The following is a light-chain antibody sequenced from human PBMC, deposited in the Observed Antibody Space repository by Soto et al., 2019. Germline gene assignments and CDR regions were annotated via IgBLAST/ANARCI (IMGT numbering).Light chain of an antibody. V-gene: IGKV1-27*01. Sequence: DIPMTQSPSSLSASVGDRVTITCRASQGINSFLAWYQQRPGKVPKLLIYAASTLQSGVPSRFSGSGSGTDFNLTISSLQPEDVATYYCQKCNSAPQTFGQGTNVEIK. J-gene: IGKJ1*01. CDR1: QGINSF. CDR2: AAS. CDR3: QKCNSAPQT.